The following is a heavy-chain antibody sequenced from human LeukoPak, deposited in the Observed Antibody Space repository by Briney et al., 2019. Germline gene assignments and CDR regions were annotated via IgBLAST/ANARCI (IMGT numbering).Heavy chain of an antibody. CDR1: GDSISSYY. CDR2: IYYSGGT. J-gene: IGHJ3*02. D-gene: IGHD5-24*01. Sequence: SETPSLTCTVSGDSISSYYWSWIRQPPGKGLEWIGYIYYSGGTDYNPSLKSRVAISVDTSKNQFSLKLRSVTAADTAVYYCARHVTISGPYDASDIWGQGTMVTVSP. CDR3: ARHVTISGPYDASDI. V-gene: IGHV4-59*08.